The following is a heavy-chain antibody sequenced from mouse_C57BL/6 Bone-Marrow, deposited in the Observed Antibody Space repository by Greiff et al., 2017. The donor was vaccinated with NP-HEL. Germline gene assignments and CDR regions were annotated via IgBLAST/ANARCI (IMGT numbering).Heavy chain of an antibody. CDR3: ARNPITDYYGSSSLDY. J-gene: IGHJ2*01. CDR2: IGPGSGST. V-gene: IGHV1-77*01. D-gene: IGHD1-1*01. CDR1: GYTFTDYY. Sequence: QVQLQQSGAELVKPGASVKISCKASGYTFTDYYINWVKQRPGQGLEWIGKIGPGSGSTYYNEKFKGKATLTADKSSSTAYMQLSSLTSEDSAVYFCARNPITDYYGSSSLDYWGQGTTLTVSS.